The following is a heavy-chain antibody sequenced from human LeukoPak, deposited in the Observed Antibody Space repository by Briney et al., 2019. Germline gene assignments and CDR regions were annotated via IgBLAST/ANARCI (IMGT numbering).Heavy chain of an antibody. Sequence: GPSVTVSSKASGFTFTSSAMQWGRQARGQRREWIGWIVVGSGNTNYAQKFQERVTITRDMSTSTAYMELSSLRSGDTAVYYCAVVYGGPWGQGTLVSVSS. CDR3: AVVYGGP. CDR2: IVVGSGNT. D-gene: IGHD4/OR15-4a*01. V-gene: IGHV1-58*02. CDR1: GFTFTSSA. J-gene: IGHJ5*02.